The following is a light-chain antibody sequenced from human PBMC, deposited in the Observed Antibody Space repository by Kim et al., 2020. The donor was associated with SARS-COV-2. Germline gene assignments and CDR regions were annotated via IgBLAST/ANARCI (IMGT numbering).Light chain of an antibody. J-gene: IGKJ1*01. CDR3: QQYGSSPRK. V-gene: IGKV3-20*01. Sequence: SPGERATHSGRASQSVSSSYLDWYQQKPGQAPRLLIYGASSRATGIPDRFSGSGSGTDFTLTISRLEPEEFAVYYCQQYGSSPRKLGQGTKVDIK. CDR2: GAS. CDR1: QSVSSSY.